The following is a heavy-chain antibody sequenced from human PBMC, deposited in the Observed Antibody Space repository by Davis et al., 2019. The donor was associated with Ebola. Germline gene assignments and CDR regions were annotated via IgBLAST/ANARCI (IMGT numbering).Heavy chain of an antibody. V-gene: IGHV3-53*01. CDR2: IYSGGST. D-gene: IGHD6-19*01. J-gene: IGHJ4*02. CDR1: GFTVSSNY. CDR3: ASIAVAEYYFDY. Sequence: GESLKISCAASGFTVSSNYMSWVRQAPGKGLEWVSVIYSGGSTYYADSVKGRFTISRDNSKNTLYLQMNSLRAEDTAVYYCASIAVAEYYFDYWGQGTLVTVSS.